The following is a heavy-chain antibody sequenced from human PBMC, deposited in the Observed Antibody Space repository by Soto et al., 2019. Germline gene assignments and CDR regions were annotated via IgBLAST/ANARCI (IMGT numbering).Heavy chain of an antibody. CDR3: ARDLATNYYDSSGPYSAYFDY. CDR1: GGSISSGGYY. V-gene: IGHV4-31*03. Sequence: SETLSLTCTVSGGSISSGGYYWSWIRQHPGKGLEWIGYIYYSGSTYYNPSLKSRVTISVDTSKNQFSLKLSSVTAADTAVYYCARDLATNYYDSSGPYSAYFDYWGQGTLVTVSS. D-gene: IGHD3-22*01. CDR2: IYYSGST. J-gene: IGHJ4*02.